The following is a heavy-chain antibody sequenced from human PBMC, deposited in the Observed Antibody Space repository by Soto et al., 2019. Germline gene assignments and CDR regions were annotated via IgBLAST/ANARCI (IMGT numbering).Heavy chain of an antibody. D-gene: IGHD1-26*01. Sequence: GGSLRLSGSAAGFPFRTHAMTWVRQTPAKGLEWISTISGSGAATYDACSVRGRFTIASDNTGSTLFLQLNSQRAEDSAMYFGTKGRRGAWAHDFFDGWGRGTPVTVSS. J-gene: IGHJ3*01. CDR3: TKGRRGAWAHDFFDG. CDR1: GFPFRTHA. CDR2: ISGSGAAT. V-gene: IGHV3-23*01.